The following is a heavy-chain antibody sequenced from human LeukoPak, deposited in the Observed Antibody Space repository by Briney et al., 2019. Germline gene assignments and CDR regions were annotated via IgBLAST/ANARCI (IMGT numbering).Heavy chain of an antibody. CDR1: AFTFSFSA. CDR3: AKGPSYYSNSGSYSGHFDY. D-gene: IGHD3-10*01. J-gene: IGHJ4*02. Sequence: GGSLRLSCAASAFTFSFSAMSWVRQAPGKGLEWVSAISGSGSSTYFADSVKGRFTISRDNSKNTLYLQMNSLRVEDTAIYYCAKGPSYYSNSGSYSGHFDYWGQGTLVTVSS. V-gene: IGHV3-23*01. CDR2: ISGSGSST.